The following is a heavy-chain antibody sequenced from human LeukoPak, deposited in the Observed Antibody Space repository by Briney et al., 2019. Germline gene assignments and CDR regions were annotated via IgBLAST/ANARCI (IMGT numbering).Heavy chain of an antibody. J-gene: IGHJ6*02. Sequence: GGSLRLSCAASGFTFSSYGMHWVRQAPGKGLEWVAVISYDGSNKYYADSVKGRFTISRDNSKNTLYLQMNSLRAEDTAVYYCAKDLVDTAMVTRYYYYGMDVWGQGTTVTASS. V-gene: IGHV3-30*18. CDR2: ISYDGSNK. CDR3: AKDLVDTAMVTRYYYYGMDV. D-gene: IGHD5-18*01. CDR1: GFTFSSYG.